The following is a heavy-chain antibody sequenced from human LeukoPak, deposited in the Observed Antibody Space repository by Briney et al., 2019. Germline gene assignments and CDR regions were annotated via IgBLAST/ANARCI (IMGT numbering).Heavy chain of an antibody. Sequence: SETLSLTCAVYGGSFSGYYWSWICQPPGKGLEWIGEINHSGSTNYNPSLKSRVTISVDTSKNQFSLKLSSVTAADTAVYYCARKIAAAGNGLYYYGMDVWGQGTTVTVSS. CDR3: ARKIAAAGNGLYYYGMDV. CDR2: INHSGST. J-gene: IGHJ6*02. V-gene: IGHV4-34*01. CDR1: GGSFSGYY. D-gene: IGHD6-13*01.